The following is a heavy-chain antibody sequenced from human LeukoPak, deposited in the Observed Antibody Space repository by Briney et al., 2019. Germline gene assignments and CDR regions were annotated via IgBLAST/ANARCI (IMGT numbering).Heavy chain of an antibody. V-gene: IGHV4-34*01. J-gene: IGHJ4*02. CDR2: INHSGST. Sequence: SETLSLTCAVYGGSFSDYYWSWIRQPPGKGLEWIGEINHSGSTNYNPSLKSRVTISVDTSKNWFSLKLSSVTAADTAVYYCARTLWSQPHLSDYWGQGTLVTVSS. CDR3: ARTLWSQPHLSDY. CDR1: GGSFSDYY. D-gene: IGHD3-10*01.